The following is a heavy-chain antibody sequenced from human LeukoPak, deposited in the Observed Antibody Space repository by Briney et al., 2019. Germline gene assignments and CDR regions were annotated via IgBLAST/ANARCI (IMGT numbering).Heavy chain of an antibody. V-gene: IGHV4-4*07. J-gene: IGHJ4*02. Sequence: SETLSLTCTVSGGSISNYYWCWIRQSAGRGLEWIGRIYTSGSISYNPSLKSRVTMSVDTSKNQFSLKLISVPAADTAVYYCARVSSSVIHFDYWGQGTLVTVSS. CDR2: IYTSGSI. CDR1: GGSISNYY. D-gene: IGHD2-21*01. CDR3: ARVSSSVIHFDY.